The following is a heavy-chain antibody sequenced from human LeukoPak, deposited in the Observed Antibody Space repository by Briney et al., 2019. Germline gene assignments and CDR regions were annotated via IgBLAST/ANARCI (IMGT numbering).Heavy chain of an antibody. Sequence: GGSLRLSCAASGFTFSSYWMHWVRQAPGKGLGWVSRINSDGSSTSYADSVKGRYTISRDNAKNALYLQMNSLRAEDTAVYYCARDLWPGIVPAPWGQGTLVTVSS. D-gene: IGHD2-2*01. CDR1: GFTFSSYW. CDR2: INSDGSST. J-gene: IGHJ5*02. CDR3: ARDLWPGIVPAP. V-gene: IGHV3-74*01.